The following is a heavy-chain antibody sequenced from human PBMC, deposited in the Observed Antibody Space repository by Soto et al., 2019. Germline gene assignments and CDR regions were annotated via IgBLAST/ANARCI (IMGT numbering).Heavy chain of an antibody. V-gene: IGHV3-7*01. J-gene: IGHJ4*02. CDR3: ARALNWGGDYFDY. CDR2: IKQDGSGK. CDR1: GFTFSSYW. Sequence: GGSLRLSCAASGFTFSSYWMSWVRQAPGKGLEWVANIKQDGSGKYYVDSVKGRFTISRDNAKNSLYLQMNSLRAEDTAVYYCARALNWGGDYFDYWGQGTLVTVSS. D-gene: IGHD7-27*01.